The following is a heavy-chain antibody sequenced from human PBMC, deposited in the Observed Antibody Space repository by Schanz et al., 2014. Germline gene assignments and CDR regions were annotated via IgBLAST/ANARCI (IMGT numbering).Heavy chain of an antibody. CDR1: GLRFSDQS. CDR3: TTSKTFSPTNRWGFGP. Sequence: EVQLVESGGGLVKPGGTLRLACEASGLRFSDQSMHWVRQGPGKGLEWVASISGNSYWIYHAPSVVGRFTISRDNSENSVHLDTNSLRAEDTDVYSCTTSKTFSPTNRWGFGPWGQGILVSVSS. J-gene: IGHJ5*02. V-gene: IGHV3-21*01. CDR2: ISGNSYWI.